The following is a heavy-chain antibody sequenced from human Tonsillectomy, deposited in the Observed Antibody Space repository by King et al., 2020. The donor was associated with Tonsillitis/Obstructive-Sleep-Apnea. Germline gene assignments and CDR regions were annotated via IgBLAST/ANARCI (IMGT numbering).Heavy chain of an antibody. D-gene: IGHD6-19*01. CDR3: ARDGSSGCYGCLDY. Sequence: VQLVESGGGVVQPGRSLRLSCAASGFTFSSYAMHWVRQAPGKGLEWVAVISYDGSNKYYADSVKGRFTISRENSKNTLYLQMNSLRAEDTAVYYCARDGSSGCYGCLDYWGQGTLVTVSS. CDR2: ISYDGSNK. V-gene: IGHV3-30*04. J-gene: IGHJ4*02. CDR1: GFTFSSYA.